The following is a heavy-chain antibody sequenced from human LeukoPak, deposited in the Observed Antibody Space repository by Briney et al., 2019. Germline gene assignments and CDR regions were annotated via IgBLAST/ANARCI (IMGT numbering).Heavy chain of an antibody. CDR2: IFYSGST. CDR3: ARTHLYYGMDV. Sequence: SETLPLTCSVSGGSIHSSSYHWGWIRQPLGKGLDWIGSIFYSGSTYYKPSLKRRVTISVDTSNNQFSLKLSSVTAADTAVYYCARTHLYYGMDVWGQGTTVTVSS. J-gene: IGHJ6*02. CDR1: GGSIHSSSYH. V-gene: IGHV4-39*01.